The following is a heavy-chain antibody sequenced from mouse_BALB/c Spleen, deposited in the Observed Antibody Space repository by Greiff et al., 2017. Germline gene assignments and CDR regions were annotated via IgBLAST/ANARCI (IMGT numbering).Heavy chain of an antibody. CDR3: NDGSSGYVGY. CDR1: GFNIKDYY. J-gene: IGHJ2*01. CDR2: IDPENGDT. V-gene: IGHV14-4*02. D-gene: IGHD3-1*01. Sequence: VQLQQSGAELVRSGASVKLSCTASGFNIKDYYMHWVKQRPEQGLEWIGWIDPENGDTEYAPKFQGKATMTADTSSNTAYLQLSSLTSEDTAVYYCNDGSSGYVGYWGQGTTLTVSS.